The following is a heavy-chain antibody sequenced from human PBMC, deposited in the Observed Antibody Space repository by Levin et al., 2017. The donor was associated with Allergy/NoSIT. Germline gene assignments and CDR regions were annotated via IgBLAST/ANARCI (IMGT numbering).Heavy chain of an antibody. CDR2: ITYDGSNR. Sequence: SGESLKISCAASGFTFRSYGMHWVRQAPGKGLEWVALITYDGSNRYHADSVEGRFTISRDNSKNTLYLQMNSLRAEDTAVYYCARDSRYDILTGYFNDPFFQHWGQGTLVTVSS. CDR3: ARDSRYDILTGYFNDPFFQH. CDR1: GFTFRSYG. V-gene: IGHV3-33*01. D-gene: IGHD3-9*01. J-gene: IGHJ1*01.